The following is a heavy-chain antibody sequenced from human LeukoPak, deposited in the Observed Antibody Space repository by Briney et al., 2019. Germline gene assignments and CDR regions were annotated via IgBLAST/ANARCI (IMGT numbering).Heavy chain of an antibody. CDR2: ISGSGGST. V-gene: IGHV3-23*01. CDR1: GFTFSSYA. Sequence: GGSLRLSCAASGFTFSSYAMSWVRQAPGKGREWVSAISGSGGSTYYADSVKGRFTISRDNSKNTLYLQMNSLRAEDTAVYYCAKGSSWYDYNWFDPWGQGTLVTVSS. J-gene: IGHJ5*02. D-gene: IGHD6-13*01. CDR3: AKGSSWYDYNWFDP.